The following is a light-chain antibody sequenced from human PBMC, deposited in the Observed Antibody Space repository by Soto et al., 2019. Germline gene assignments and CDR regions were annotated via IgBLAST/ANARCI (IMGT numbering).Light chain of an antibody. V-gene: IGKV3-15*01. CDR1: QNVYNN. J-gene: IGKJ4*01. CDR3: QQYNDWPLT. CDR2: DAS. Sequence: EIVMTQSPATLSVSPGEGATLSCKASQNVYNNLAWYQQRPGQPPRLLIYDASTRATGISARFSGSGSGTEFTLTISSLQSEDFAVYYCQQYNDWPLTFGGGTKVEIK.